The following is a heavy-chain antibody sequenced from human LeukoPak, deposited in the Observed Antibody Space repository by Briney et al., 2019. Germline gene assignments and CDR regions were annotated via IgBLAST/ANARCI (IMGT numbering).Heavy chain of an antibody. CDR1: GFTVSSNY. V-gene: IGHV3-66*01. CDR2: IYSGGST. J-gene: IGHJ6*02. CDR3: ASTHYYGSGSYYYYGMDV. D-gene: IGHD3-10*01. Sequence: GGSLRLSCAASGFTVSSNYMSWVRQAPGKGLEWVSVIYSGGSTYYADSVKGRFTISRDNSKNTLYLQMKSLRAEETAVYYCASTHYYGSGSYYYYGMDVWGQGTTVTVSS.